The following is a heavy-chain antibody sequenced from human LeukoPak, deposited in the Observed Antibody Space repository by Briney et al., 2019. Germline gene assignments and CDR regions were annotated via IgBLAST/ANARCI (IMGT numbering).Heavy chain of an antibody. D-gene: IGHD2-2*01. J-gene: IGHJ5*02. Sequence: ASVKVSCKASGYTFTSYYMHWVRQAPGQGLEWMGIINPSGGSTSYAQKFQGRVTMTRDTSTSTVYMALSSLRSEDTAVYYCARDLNIVVVPAAMSNWFDPWGQGNLVTVSA. CDR1: GYTFTSYY. CDR3: ARDLNIVVVPAAMSNWFDP. CDR2: INPSGGST. V-gene: IGHV1-46*03.